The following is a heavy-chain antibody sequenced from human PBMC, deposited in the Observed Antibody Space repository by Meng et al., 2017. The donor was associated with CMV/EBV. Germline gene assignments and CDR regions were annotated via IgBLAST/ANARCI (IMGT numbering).Heavy chain of an antibody. CDR1: GGSTSSSNW. V-gene: IGHV4-4*02. CDR3: ARERGTVRGALAV. D-gene: IGHD3-10*01. CDR2: IYHSGST. Sequence: SDTLSLTCAVSGGSTSSSNWWRWVRQPPGKGLEWIGEIYHSGSTNYNPSLKSRVTISVDKSKNQFSLKLSSVTAADTAVYYCARERGTVRGALAVWGQGTTVTVSS. J-gene: IGHJ6*02.